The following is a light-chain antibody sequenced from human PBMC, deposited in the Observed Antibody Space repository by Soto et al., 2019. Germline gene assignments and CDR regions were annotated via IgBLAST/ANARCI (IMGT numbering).Light chain of an antibody. CDR1: QGISSY. CDR3: QQDYNYPQT. V-gene: IGKV1-8*01. J-gene: IGKJ1*01. CDR2: AAS. Sequence: AIRMTQSPSSLSASTGDRVTITCRASQGISSYLAWYQQKPGKAPKLLIYAASTLQSGVPSRFSGSGSGTDFTLTISCVQSEDVATYYCQQDYNYPQTFGQGTKVEIK.